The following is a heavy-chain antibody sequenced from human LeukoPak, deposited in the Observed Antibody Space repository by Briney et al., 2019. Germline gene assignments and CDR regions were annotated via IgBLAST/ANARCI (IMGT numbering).Heavy chain of an antibody. D-gene: IGHD3-22*01. CDR1: GGSISSSSYC. V-gene: IGHV4-39*07. CDR3: AREGYYYDSSGYLA. CDR2: IYYSGRT. J-gene: IGHJ4*02. Sequence: SDTLSLTCTLSGGSISSSSYCWGWIRPPPGKGLEWVGSIYYSGRTYYNPSLKSRVTISVDTSKNQFSVKLSSVTAADTAVYYCAREGYYYDSSGYLAWGQGTLVTVSS.